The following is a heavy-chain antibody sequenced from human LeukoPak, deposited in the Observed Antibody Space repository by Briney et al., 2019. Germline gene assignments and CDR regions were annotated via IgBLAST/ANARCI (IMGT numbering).Heavy chain of an antibody. CDR1: GGSISSSGSY. J-gene: IGHJ4*02. D-gene: IGHD1-26*01. Sequence: SETLSLTCTVSGGSISSSGSYWGWIRQPPGKGLEWIGRIYTSGSTNYNPSLKSRVTMSVDTSKNQFSLKLSSVTAADTAVYYCAREMGGSYYEGGIDYWGQGTLVTVSS. V-gene: IGHV4-39*07. CDR2: IYTSGST. CDR3: AREMGGSYYEGGIDY.